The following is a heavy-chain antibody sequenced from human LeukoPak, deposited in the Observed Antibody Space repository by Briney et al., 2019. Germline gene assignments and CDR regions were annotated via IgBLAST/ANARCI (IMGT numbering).Heavy chain of an antibody. CDR3: AKDILSVEKNGMDV. Sequence: PGRSLRLSCAASGFTFSSYGMHWVRQAPGKGLEWVAVISYDGSNKYYADSVKGRFTISRDNSKNTLYLQMNSLRAEDTAVYYCAKDILSVEKNGMDVWGQGTTVTVSS. CDR1: GFTFSSYG. CDR2: ISYDGSNK. J-gene: IGHJ6*02. V-gene: IGHV3-30*18. D-gene: IGHD5-24*01.